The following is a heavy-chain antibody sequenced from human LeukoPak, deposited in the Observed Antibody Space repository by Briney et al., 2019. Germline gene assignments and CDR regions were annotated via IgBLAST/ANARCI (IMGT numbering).Heavy chain of an antibody. CDR1: GYTFTSYD. D-gene: IGHD2-15*01. Sequence: GASVKVSCKASGYTFTSYDINWVRQATGQGLEWMGCMNPNSGNSGYAQKFQGRVTMTRNPSINTTYMEQSSLNSEDTAVYYCARGLGYCSGGSCYSDYWGQGTLVTVSS. CDR2: MNPNSGNS. J-gene: IGHJ4*02. V-gene: IGHV1-8*01. CDR3: ARGLGYCSGGSCYSDY.